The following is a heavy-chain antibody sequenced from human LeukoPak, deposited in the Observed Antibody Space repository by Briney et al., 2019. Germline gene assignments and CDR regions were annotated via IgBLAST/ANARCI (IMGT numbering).Heavy chain of an antibody. V-gene: IGHV4-38-2*02. J-gene: IGHJ1*01. CDR3: ERGALLTSEYFQH. CDR2: IYHSGST. D-gene: IGHD3-10*01. CDR1: GYSISSGYY. Sequence: SETLSLTYTVSGYSISSGYYWGWIRQPPGKGLEWIGSIYHSGSTYYNPSLKSRVTISVDTSKNQFSLKLSSVTAADTAVYYCERGALLTSEYFQHWGQGTLVTVSS.